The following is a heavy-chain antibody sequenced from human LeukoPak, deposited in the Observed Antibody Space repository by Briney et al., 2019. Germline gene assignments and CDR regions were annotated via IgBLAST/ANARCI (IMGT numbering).Heavy chain of an antibody. Sequence: GGSLRLSCVASGFTFGNAYMSSVRRAPGKGLEWVGRSKSKNDGGTIDYAAPVKGRFTISRDDSRNTLYLQMNSLKTEDTAVYYCTTDAGYDSRWYNYWGQGSLVTVSS. CDR2: SKSKNDGGTI. J-gene: IGHJ4*02. CDR3: TTDAGYDSRWYNY. CDR1: GFTFGNAY. V-gene: IGHV3-15*01. D-gene: IGHD6-13*01.